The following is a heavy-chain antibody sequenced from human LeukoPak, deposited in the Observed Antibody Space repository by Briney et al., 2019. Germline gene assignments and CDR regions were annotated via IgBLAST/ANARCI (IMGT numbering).Heavy chain of an antibody. CDR3: ARIPLSGVANDWSSY. CDR1: DFTVSSDY. V-gene: IGHV3-53*01. Sequence: GGSLRLSCAGSDFTVSSDYMSWVRQAPGKGLEWISVIYSGGSTFYADSVKGRFTISRDNSKNTLYLQMNSLRAEDTAVYYCARIPLSGVANDWSSYWGQGTLVTVSS. CDR2: IYSGGST. J-gene: IGHJ4*02. D-gene: IGHD3-9*01.